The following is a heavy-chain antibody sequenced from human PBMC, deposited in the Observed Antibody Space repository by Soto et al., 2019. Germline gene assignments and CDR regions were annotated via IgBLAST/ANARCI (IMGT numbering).Heavy chain of an antibody. V-gene: IGHV2-5*01. D-gene: IGHD4-17*01. J-gene: IGHJ3*02. CDR1: GFSLNTSGVG. CDR2: IYWTDDK. CDR3: AHKLPVTTSAFDI. Sequence: QITLKESGPTLVKPTQTLTLTCTFSGFSLNTSGVGGGWVRQPPGRALEWLAVIYWTDDKRYSPSLKSRLSITKDTSKNQVVLTVTNMDPMYTAIFFCAHKLPVTTSAFDIWGQGTMVTVSS.